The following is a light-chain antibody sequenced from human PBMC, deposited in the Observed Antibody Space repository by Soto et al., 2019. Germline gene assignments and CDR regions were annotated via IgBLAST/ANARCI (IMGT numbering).Light chain of an antibody. V-gene: IGLV2-14*01. Sequence: QSVLTQPASVSASPGQSITISCTGTSSDVGAYNFVSWYQQHPGKAPKLVIYEVTKRPSGVSNRFSGSKSGNTASLTISGLQAEDEADYYCCSYSRSSTLGLGGGTKLTVL. CDR3: CSYSRSSTLG. CDR1: SSDVGAYNF. CDR2: EVT. J-gene: IGLJ2*01.